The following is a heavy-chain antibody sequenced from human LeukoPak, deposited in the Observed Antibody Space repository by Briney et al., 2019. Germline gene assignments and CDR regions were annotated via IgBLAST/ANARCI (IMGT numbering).Heavy chain of an antibody. CDR3: TTEWGSGSTFDY. J-gene: IGHJ4*02. Sequence: GGSLRLSCTASGFTFGDYAMSWFRQAPGKGLEWVGFIRSKAYGGTTEYAASVKGRFTISRDDSKSIAYLQMNSLKTEDTAVYYCTTEWGSGSTFDYWGQGTLVNVSS. CDR2: IRSKAYGGTT. D-gene: IGHD6-19*01. CDR1: GFTFGDYA. V-gene: IGHV3-49*03.